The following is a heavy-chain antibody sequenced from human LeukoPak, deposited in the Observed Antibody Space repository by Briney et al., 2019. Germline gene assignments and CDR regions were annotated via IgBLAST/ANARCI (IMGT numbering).Heavy chain of an antibody. Sequence: GESLKISCKGSGYSFTSYWIGWVRQMPGKGLEWMGIIYPGDSDTRYSPSFQGQVTISADKSISTAYLQWSSLKASDTAMYYCARATPYYDILTGYYPGWFDPRGQGTLVTVSS. CDR1: GYSFTSYW. V-gene: IGHV5-51*01. J-gene: IGHJ5*02. CDR3: ARATPYYDILTGYYPGWFDP. D-gene: IGHD3-9*01. CDR2: IYPGDSDT.